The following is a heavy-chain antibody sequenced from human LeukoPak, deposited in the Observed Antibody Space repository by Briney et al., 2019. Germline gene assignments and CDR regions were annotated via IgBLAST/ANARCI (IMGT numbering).Heavy chain of an antibody. J-gene: IGHJ4*02. CDR3: ARGRDYASDAKYFDY. D-gene: IGHD2-2*01. CDR2: ISDDGSRT. V-gene: IGHV3-74*01. CDR1: GFTFSRNW. Sequence: GGSLRLSCEVSGFTFSRNWMHWVRQAPGKGLVWVSRISDDGSRTGYADSVKGRVTISRDNAKNTLYLQMNSLRVEDTAVYYCARGRDYASDAKYFDYWGQGSLVTVSS.